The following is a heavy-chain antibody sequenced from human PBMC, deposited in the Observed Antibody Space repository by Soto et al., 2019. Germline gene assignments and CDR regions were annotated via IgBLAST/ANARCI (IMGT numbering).Heavy chain of an antibody. D-gene: IGHD3-22*01. CDR2: ISYDGSNK. CDR1: GFTFSSYA. J-gene: IGHJ4*02. CDR3: AIGRCYDSSGLDY. Sequence: GGSLRLSCAASGFTFSSYAMHWVRQAPGKGLDWVAVISYDGSNKYYADSVKGRFTISRDNSKNTLYLQMNSLRAEDTAVYYCAIGRCYDSSGLDYWGQGTLVTLSS. V-gene: IGHV3-30-3*01.